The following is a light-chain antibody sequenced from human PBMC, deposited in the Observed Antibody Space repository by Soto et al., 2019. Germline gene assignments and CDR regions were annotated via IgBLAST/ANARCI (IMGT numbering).Light chain of an antibody. CDR3: QQYGSSPSWT. V-gene: IGKV3-20*01. J-gene: IGKJ1*01. Sequence: EIVLTQSPGTLSLSPGERAPLSCRARQSVSSSYLAWYQQKPGQAPRLLIYGASSRATVIPDRFSGSGSGTDFTLTISRLEPEDFAVYYCQQYGSSPSWTFGQGTKVDIK. CDR1: QSVSSSY. CDR2: GAS.